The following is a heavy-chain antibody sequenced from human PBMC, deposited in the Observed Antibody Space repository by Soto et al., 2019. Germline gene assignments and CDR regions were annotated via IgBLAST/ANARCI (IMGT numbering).Heavy chain of an antibody. CDR3: ARGREGCVGCGGDYTWYAP. Sequence: QVQLVQSGAEVKKPGSSVKVSCKASGGTFSSYAISWVRQAPGQGLEWMGGIIPIFGTANYAQKFQGRVTITADDSTTTAYMGLSRLRSEDTAVYYCARGREGCVGCGGDYTWYAPWGQGTLVTVSS. CDR2: IIPIFGTA. D-gene: IGHD2-21*02. J-gene: IGHJ5*02. V-gene: IGHV1-69*12. CDR1: GGTFSSYA.